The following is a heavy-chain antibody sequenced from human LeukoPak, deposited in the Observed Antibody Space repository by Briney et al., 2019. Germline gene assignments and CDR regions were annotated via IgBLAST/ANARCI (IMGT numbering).Heavy chain of an antibody. CDR3: AKEGVSVAGYLDY. CDR1: GFTFDDYG. D-gene: IGHD6-19*01. V-gene: IGHV3-20*04. J-gene: IGHJ4*02. Sequence: GRSLRLSCAASGFTFDDYGMSWVRQAPGKGLEWVSGINWNGGSTGYADSVQGRFTISRDNVKNSLYLQMNSLRAEDTALYYCAKEGVSVAGYLDYWGQGTLVTVSS. CDR2: INWNGGST.